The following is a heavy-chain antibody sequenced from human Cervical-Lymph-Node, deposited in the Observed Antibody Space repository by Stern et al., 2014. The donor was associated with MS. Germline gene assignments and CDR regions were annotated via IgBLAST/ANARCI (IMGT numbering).Heavy chain of an antibody. CDR3: ARSSTVTPNAFDI. J-gene: IGHJ3*02. D-gene: IGHD4-17*01. Sequence: QLQLQESGSGLVKPSQTLSLTCAVSGGSISSGGYSWSWIRPPPGKGLEWIGYIYYSGSTYYNPSLKSRVTISVDRSKNQFSLNLSSVTAADTAVYYCARSSTVTPNAFDIWGQGTMVTVSS. V-gene: IGHV4-30-2*01. CDR1: GGSISSGGYS. CDR2: IYYSGST.